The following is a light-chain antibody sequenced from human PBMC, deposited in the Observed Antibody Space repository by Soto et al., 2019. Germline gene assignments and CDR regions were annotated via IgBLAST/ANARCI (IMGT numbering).Light chain of an antibody. Sequence: EVVLTQSPATLSLSPGERATLSCRASQSVSSTYLAWYQQQPGQAPMLLMSGTSNRATGTPDRFSGSGSGTDFTLTISRLEPEDFAVYYCQQYGSPPITFGQGTRLEIK. CDR2: GTS. CDR3: QQYGSPPIT. J-gene: IGKJ5*01. V-gene: IGKV3-20*01. CDR1: QSVSSTY.